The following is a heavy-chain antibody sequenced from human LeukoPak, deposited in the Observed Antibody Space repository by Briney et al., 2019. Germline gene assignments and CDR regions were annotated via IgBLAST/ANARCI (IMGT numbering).Heavy chain of an antibody. CDR3: ASGYSGYSYGDY. CDR1: GFTFSSYA. D-gene: IGHD5-12*01. J-gene: IGHJ4*02. V-gene: IGHV3-30*04. CDR2: ISYDGSNK. Sequence: GRSLRLSCAASGFTFSSYAMHWVRQAPGKGLEWVAVISYDGSNKFYADSVKGRFTISRDYSKNTLYLQMNGLRAEDTAVYYCASGYSGYSYGDYWGQGTLVTVSP.